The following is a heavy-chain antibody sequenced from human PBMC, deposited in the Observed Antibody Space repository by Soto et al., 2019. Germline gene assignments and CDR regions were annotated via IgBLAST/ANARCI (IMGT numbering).Heavy chain of an antibody. J-gene: IGHJ4*02. CDR2: IFPTGTT. CDR3: ARCMGYDDSCRFDKTFHS. V-gene: IGHV4-4*09. Sequence: SETVSLTCSVSWDSMNSEYWTCIRQTAWKGLEWVGYIFPTGTTNYNPSLKSRVIISVDRSKNHFSLDLFSVTAADTAIYYCARCMGYDDSCRFDKTFHSWAQGTRVT. D-gene: IGHD3-16*02. CDR1: WDSMNSEY.